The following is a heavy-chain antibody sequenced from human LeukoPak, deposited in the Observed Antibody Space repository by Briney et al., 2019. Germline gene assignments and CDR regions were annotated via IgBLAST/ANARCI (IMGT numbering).Heavy chain of an antibody. V-gene: IGHV4-39*01. CDR1: GGSISSSSYY. J-gene: IGHJ4*02. CDR3: ARHVGYSSGWRLDY. D-gene: IGHD6-19*01. CDR2: IYYSGST. Sequence: SETLSLTCTVSGGSISSSSYYWGWIRQPPGEGLEWIGSIYYSGSTYYNPSLKSRVTISVDTSKNQFSLKLSSVTAADTAVYYCARHVGYSSGWRLDYWGQGTLVTVSS.